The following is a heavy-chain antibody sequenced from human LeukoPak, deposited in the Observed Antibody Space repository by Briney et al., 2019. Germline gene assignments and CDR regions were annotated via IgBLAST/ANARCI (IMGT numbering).Heavy chain of an antibody. J-gene: IGHJ4*02. CDR3: ARDLRYFDCYDY. V-gene: IGHV3-74*01. CDR2: INSDGSST. CDR1: GFTLSGYW. Sequence: GGSLRLSCAASGFTLSGYWMSWVRQAPGKGLVWVSRINSDGSSTSYADSVKGRFTISRDNAKNTLYLQMNNLRAEDTAVYYCARDLRYFDCYDYWGQGTLVTVSS. D-gene: IGHD3-9*01.